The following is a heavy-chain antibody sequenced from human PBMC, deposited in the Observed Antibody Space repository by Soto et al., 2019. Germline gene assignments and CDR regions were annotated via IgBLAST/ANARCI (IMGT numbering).Heavy chain of an antibody. Sequence: EVQLVETGGSLIQPGGSLRLSCAASGFTVSSNYMSWVRQAPGKGLEWVSVIYSGGSTYYADSVKGRFTISRDNSKNTLYLQMNSLRAEDTAVYYCARDYYGSGSYLVYYYGMDVWGQGTTVTVSS. CDR1: GFTVSSNY. V-gene: IGHV3-53*02. D-gene: IGHD3-10*01. CDR2: IYSGGST. CDR3: ARDYYGSGSYLVYYYGMDV. J-gene: IGHJ6*02.